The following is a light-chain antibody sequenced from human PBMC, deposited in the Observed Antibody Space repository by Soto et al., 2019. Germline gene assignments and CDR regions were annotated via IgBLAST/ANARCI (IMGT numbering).Light chain of an antibody. V-gene: IGLV1-44*01. CDR3: AAWDDSLHGPYV. J-gene: IGLJ1*01. CDR2: SNN. Sequence: QSALAQRPSASSTPGQRVPISCSGSSSNIGSNTVNWYQQLPGTAPKLLIYSNNQRPSGVPDRFSGSKSGTSASLAISGLQFEDEADYYCAAWDDSLHGPYVFGPGTKVTVL. CDR1: SSNIGSNT.